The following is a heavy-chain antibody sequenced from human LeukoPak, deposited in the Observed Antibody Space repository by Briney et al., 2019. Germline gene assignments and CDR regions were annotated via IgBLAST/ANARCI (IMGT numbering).Heavy chain of an antibody. CDR1: GGSINSGSYY. J-gene: IGHJ4*02. CDR3: ARDLFGIPVGPG. V-gene: IGHV4-39*07. CDR2: IYYTGTT. Sequence: SETLSLTCTVSGGSINSGSYYWVWIRQPPGKGLEWIGSIYYTGTTYYNPSLKSRITISLDTSKNQFSLKLDSVTAADTAVYYCARDLFGIPVGPGWGQGTLVTVSS. D-gene: IGHD3-16*01.